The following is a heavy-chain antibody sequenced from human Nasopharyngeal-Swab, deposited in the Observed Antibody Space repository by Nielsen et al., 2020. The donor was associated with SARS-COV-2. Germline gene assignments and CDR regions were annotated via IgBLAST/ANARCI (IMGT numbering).Heavy chain of an antibody. D-gene: IGHD6-13*01. Sequence: GGSLRLSCAASGFTFSTHGMHWVRQPPGKGLEWVATIWYDGSNKYYADSVKGRFTISRDNSKNMVNLQLNSLRAEDTAVYYCARMDFIASRDYWGQGTLVTVSS. CDR3: ARMDFIASRDY. CDR2: IWYDGSNK. V-gene: IGHV3-33*01. CDR1: GFTFSTHG. J-gene: IGHJ4*02.